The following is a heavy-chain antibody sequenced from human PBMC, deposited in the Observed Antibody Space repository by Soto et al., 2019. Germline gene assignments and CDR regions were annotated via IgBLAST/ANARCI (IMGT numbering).Heavy chain of an antibody. CDR1: GFTFSSYG. CDR3: AKDFKVSGSYYGSLNYYYGMDV. CDR2: ISYDGSLE. Sequence: QVHLVESGGGVAQPGRSLRLSCAASGFTFSSYGMHWVRQAPGKGLEWVAIISYDGSLEYYAASVKGRFTISRDNTKSALYLQMNSLRSEDTAVYYCAKDFKVSGSYYGSLNYYYGMDVWGQGTTVILSS. J-gene: IGHJ6*02. V-gene: IGHV3-30*18. D-gene: IGHD3-10*01.